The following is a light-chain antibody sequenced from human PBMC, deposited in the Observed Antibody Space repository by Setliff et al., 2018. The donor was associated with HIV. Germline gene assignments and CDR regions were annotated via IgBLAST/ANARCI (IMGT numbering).Light chain of an antibody. CDR2: DVS. J-gene: IGLJ1*01. CDR3: SSYAGNNKYV. CDR1: GSDIGYYTY. V-gene: IGLV2-8*01. Sequence: QSALTQPPSASGSPGQSVTISCTGTGSDIGYYTYVSWYQQHPGKAPRPVIYDVSRRPSGVPNRFSGSRSGNTASLTVSGLQAEDEADYYCSSYAGNNKYVFGSGTQLTVL.